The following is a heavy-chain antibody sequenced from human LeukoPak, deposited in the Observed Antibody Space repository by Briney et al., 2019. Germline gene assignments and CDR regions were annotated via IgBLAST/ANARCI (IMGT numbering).Heavy chain of an antibody. Sequence: GASVKVSCKASGYAFTAYYIHWVRQAPGQGLEWMGWINPNSGGTNYAQKFQGRVTMTRDTSISTAYMELSRLRSDDTAVYYCARGFRVAATPPDYWGQGTLVTVSS. V-gene: IGHV1-2*02. CDR3: ARGFRVAATPPDY. D-gene: IGHD2-15*01. J-gene: IGHJ4*02. CDR2: INPNSGGT. CDR1: GYAFTAYY.